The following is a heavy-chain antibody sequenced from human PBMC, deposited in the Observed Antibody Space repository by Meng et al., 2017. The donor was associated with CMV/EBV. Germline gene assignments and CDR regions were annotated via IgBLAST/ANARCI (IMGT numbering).Heavy chain of an antibody. V-gene: IGHV3-11*04. CDR2: ISSGSTI. CDR1: RFTFSDYY. Sequence: GESLKISCAASRFTFSDYYMSWIRQAPGKGLEWVSYISSGSTIYYADSVKGRFTISRDNAKNSLYLQMNSLRAEDTAVYYCARDPAPIIYGSGFDYWGQGTLVTVSS. D-gene: IGHD3-10*01. J-gene: IGHJ4*02. CDR3: ARDPAPIIYGSGFDY.